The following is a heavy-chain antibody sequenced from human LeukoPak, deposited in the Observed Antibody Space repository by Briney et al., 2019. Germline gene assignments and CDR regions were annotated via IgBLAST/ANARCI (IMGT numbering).Heavy chain of an antibody. V-gene: IGHV3-48*03. CDR1: GFTFSSYE. J-gene: IGHJ4*02. D-gene: IGHD3-22*01. Sequence: GGSLRLSCAASGFTFSSYEMNWVRQAPGKGLEWVSYISSSGSTIYYADSVKGRFTISRDNAKNSLYLQMNSLRAEDTAVYYCVRDDKYYYDSSGYFPEFGYWGQGTLVTVSS. CDR3: VRDDKYYYDSSGYFPEFGY. CDR2: ISSSGSTI.